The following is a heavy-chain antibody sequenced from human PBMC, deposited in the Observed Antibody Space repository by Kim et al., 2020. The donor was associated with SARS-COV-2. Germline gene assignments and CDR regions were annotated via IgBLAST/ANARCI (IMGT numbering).Heavy chain of an antibody. Sequence: SRVTISVDTSKNQFSLKLSSVTAADTAVYYCARGRSSWSKGLYYYYYMDVWGKGNTVTVSS. J-gene: IGHJ6*03. V-gene: IGHV4-34*01. CDR3: ARGRSSWSKGLYYYYYMDV. D-gene: IGHD6-13*01.